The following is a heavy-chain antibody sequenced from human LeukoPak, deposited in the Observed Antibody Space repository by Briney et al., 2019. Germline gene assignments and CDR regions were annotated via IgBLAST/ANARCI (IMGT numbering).Heavy chain of an antibody. J-gene: IGHJ6*02. CDR2: IKKDGSEK. Sequence: PGGSLRLSCAASGFSFSNYWMSWVRQAPGKGLEWVANIKKDGSEKYYVDSVKGRFTISRDNAKNSLYLQMNSLRAEDTALYYCAKDISIGAAAGTNYYYYGMDVWGQGTLVTVSS. CDR3: AKDISIGAAAGTNYYYYGMDV. V-gene: IGHV3-7*03. CDR1: GFSFSNYW. D-gene: IGHD6-13*01.